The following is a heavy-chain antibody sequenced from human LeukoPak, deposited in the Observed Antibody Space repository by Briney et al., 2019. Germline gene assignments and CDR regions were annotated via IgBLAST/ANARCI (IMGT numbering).Heavy chain of an antibody. Sequence: APVKVSCKASAYTFTGYYMHWVRQAPGQGLEWMGRINPNSGGTNYAQKFQGRVTMTRDTSISAAYMELSRLRSDDTAVYYCARNSGTYYTDYWGQGTLVTVSS. CDR3: ARNSGTYYTDY. D-gene: IGHD1-26*01. J-gene: IGHJ4*02. CDR2: INPNSGGT. CDR1: AYTFTGYY. V-gene: IGHV1-2*06.